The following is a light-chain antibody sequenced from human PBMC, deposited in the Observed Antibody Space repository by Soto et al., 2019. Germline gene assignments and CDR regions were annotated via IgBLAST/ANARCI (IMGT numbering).Light chain of an antibody. CDR1: QGISSY. Sequence: IQLTQSPSSLSASVGDRVTITCRARQGISSYLAWYQQKPGKAPKLLIYAAYTFPSGVASRFSGSGSGTDLTLPINSLQPEDFATYYCEQRNRYLLTFGPGNKMDIK. CDR3: EQRNRYLLT. J-gene: IGKJ3*01. CDR2: AAY. V-gene: IGKV1-9*01.